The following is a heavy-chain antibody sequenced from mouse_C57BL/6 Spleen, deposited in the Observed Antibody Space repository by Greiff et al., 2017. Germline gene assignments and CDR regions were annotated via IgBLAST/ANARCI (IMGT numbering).Heavy chain of an antibody. CDR3: AVGFSSYKFAY. V-gene: IGHV1-26*01. CDR1: GYTFTDYY. CDR2: INPKNGGT. Sequence: VQLQQSGPELVKPGASVKISCKASGYTFTDYYMNWVKQSHGKSLEWIGDINPKNGGTSYNQKFKGKATLTVDQSSSTAYMALRSLSSEYSAVFYCAVGFSSYKFAYWGQGTLVTVSA. D-gene: IGHD1-1*01. J-gene: IGHJ3*01.